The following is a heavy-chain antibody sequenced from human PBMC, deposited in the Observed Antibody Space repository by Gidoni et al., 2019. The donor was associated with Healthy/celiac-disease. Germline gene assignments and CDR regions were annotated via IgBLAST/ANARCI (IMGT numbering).Heavy chain of an antibody. CDR1: GFTFSSYA. J-gene: IGHJ4*02. D-gene: IGHD1-26*01. V-gene: IGHV3-30-3*01. Sequence: QVQLVESGGGVVQPGRSLRLSCAASGFTFSSYAMYWVRQAPGKGLEWVAVISYDGSNKYYADSVKGRFTISRDNSKNTLYLQMNSLRAEDTAVYYCAVSEQSYRIVPIDYWGQGTLVTVSS. CDR3: AVSEQSYRIVPIDY. CDR2: ISYDGSNK.